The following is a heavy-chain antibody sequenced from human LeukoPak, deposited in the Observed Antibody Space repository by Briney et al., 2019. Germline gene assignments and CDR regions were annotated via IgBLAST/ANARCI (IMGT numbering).Heavy chain of an antibody. CDR3: ARPRWGTYGGNSDEAFDY. V-gene: IGHV1-46*01. D-gene: IGHD4-23*01. Sequence: GASVKVSCKTSGYTFASYYMHWVRQAPGQGLEWMGIINPSGGSTSYAQKFQGRVTMTRDTSTSTVYMELSSLRSEDTAVYYCARPRWGTYGGNSDEAFDYWGQGTLVTVSS. CDR1: GYTFASYY. J-gene: IGHJ4*02. CDR2: INPSGGST.